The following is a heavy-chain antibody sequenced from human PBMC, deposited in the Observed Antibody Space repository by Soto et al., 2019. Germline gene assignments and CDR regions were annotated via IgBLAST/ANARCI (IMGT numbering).Heavy chain of an antibody. CDR2: INSDGSST. CDR3: ARNTRKNYDFWSGYYTRSWFDP. J-gene: IGHJ5*02. Sequence: EVQLVESGGGLDQPGGSLRLSCAASGFTFSSYWMHWVRQAPGKGLVWVSRINSDGSSTSYADSVKGRFTISRDNAKNTLYLQMNSLRAEDTAVYYCARNTRKNYDFWSGYYTRSWFDPWGQGTLVTVSS. CDR1: GFTFSSYW. V-gene: IGHV3-74*01. D-gene: IGHD3-3*01.